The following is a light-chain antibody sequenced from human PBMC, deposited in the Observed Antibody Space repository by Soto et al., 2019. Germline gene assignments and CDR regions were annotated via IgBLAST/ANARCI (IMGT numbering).Light chain of an antibody. CDR1: SSDVGAYNY. Sequence: QSALTQPASVSGSPGQSITNSCTGTSSDVGAYNYVSWYQQHPDKAPKLVIYDVTNRPSGISNRFSGSKSGNTASLTISGLQAEDEADYHCSSYTSSSTWVFGGGTKLTVL. CDR3: SSYTSSSTWV. J-gene: IGLJ3*02. V-gene: IGLV2-14*03. CDR2: DVT.